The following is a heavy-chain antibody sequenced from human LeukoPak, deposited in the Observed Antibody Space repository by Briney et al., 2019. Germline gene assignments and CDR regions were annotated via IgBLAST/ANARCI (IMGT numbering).Heavy chain of an antibody. CDR1: GGSISSGDYY. V-gene: IGHV4-30-4*08. CDR3: AREVITIFGVVTGLDY. J-gene: IGHJ4*02. Sequence: SETLSLTCTVCGGSISSGDYYWSWIRQPPGKGLEWIGYIYYSGSTYYNPSLKSRVTISVDTSKNQFSLKLSSVTAADTAVYYCAREVITIFGVVTGLDYWGQGTLVTVSS. CDR2: IYYSGST. D-gene: IGHD3-3*01.